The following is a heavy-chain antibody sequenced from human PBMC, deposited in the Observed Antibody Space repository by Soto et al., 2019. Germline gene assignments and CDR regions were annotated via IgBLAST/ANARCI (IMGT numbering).Heavy chain of an antibody. CDR3: ARVSNCSSTSCYAPGTTADYYGMDV. CDR1: GYTFTGYY. Sequence: GASVKVSCKASGYTFTGYYMHWVRQAPGQGLEWMGWINPNSGGTNYAQKFQGWVTMTRDTSISTAYMELSRLRSDDTAVYYCARVSNCSSTSCYAPGTTADYYGMDVWGQGTTVTVSS. J-gene: IGHJ6*02. CDR2: INPNSGGT. D-gene: IGHD2-2*01. V-gene: IGHV1-2*04.